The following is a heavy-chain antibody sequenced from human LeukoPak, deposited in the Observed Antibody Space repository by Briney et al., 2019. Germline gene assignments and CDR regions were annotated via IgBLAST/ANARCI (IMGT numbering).Heavy chain of an antibody. CDR2: FDPEDGET. D-gene: IGHD3-22*01. CDR1: GYTLTELS. V-gene: IGHV1-24*01. Sequence: APVKVSCKVSGYTLTELSMHWVRQAPGKGLEWMGGFDPEDGETIYAQKFQGRVTMTEDTSTDTAYMELSSLRSEDTAVYYCATDLGGREYYDSSGYGGFDYWGQGTLVTVSS. J-gene: IGHJ4*02. CDR3: ATDLGGREYYDSSGYGGFDY.